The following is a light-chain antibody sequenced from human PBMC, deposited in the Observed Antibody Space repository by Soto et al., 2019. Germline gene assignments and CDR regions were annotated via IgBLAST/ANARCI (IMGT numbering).Light chain of an antibody. Sequence: EIVLTQTPGTLSWSPGERATLSCRASQSVSSNLAWYQQNPGQAPRLLIYGAATRATGIPARFSGSGSGTEFTLTISSLQSEDFAVYYCQQYNNWPPRTFGQGTKVDIK. CDR3: QQYNNWPPRT. CDR1: QSVSSN. V-gene: IGKV3-15*01. J-gene: IGKJ1*01. CDR2: GAA.